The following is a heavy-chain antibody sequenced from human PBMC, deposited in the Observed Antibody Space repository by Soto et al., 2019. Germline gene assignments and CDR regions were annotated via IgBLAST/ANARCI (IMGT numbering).Heavy chain of an antibody. CDR1: GFTVSSNY. D-gene: IGHD3-22*01. CDR2: IYSGGST. Sequence: SLRLSCAASGFTVSSNYMSWVRQAPGKGLEWVSVIYSGGSTYYADSVKGRFTISRDNSKNTLYLQMNSLRAEDTAVYYCARDRGYDSSGYYWAPDAFDIWGQGTMVTVSS. V-gene: IGHV3-53*01. CDR3: ARDRGYDSSGYYWAPDAFDI. J-gene: IGHJ3*02.